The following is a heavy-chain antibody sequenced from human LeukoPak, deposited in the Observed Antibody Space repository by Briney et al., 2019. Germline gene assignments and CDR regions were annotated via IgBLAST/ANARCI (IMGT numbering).Heavy chain of an antibody. CDR1: GYTFTGFY. CDR2: LNCNSGGT. CDR3: ARDWVVDSGDDPFPFDY. J-gene: IGHJ4*02. D-gene: IGHD5-12*01. V-gene: IGHV1-2*02. Sequence: ASVKVSCKASGYTFTGFYIHWVRQAPGQGLEWMGWLNCNSGGTNYAQKFQGRVTMTRDTSISTAYLELNRLTSDDTAIYYCARDWVVDSGDDPFPFDYWGQGTLVSVSS.